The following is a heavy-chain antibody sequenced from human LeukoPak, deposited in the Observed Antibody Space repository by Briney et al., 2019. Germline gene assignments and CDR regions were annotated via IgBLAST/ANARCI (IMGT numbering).Heavy chain of an antibody. Sequence: GASVKVSCKASGYTFTGYYIHWVRQAPGQELEWMGIINPSVGTTTYAQKFQGRVSMTRDMSTNTVYMELSSLRSEDTAVYYCARDKFYYGSGSYSGYYMDVWGKGTTVAVSS. CDR3: ARDKFYYGSGSYSGYYMDV. D-gene: IGHD3-10*01. V-gene: IGHV1-46*01. CDR2: INPSVGTT. J-gene: IGHJ6*03. CDR1: GYTFTGYY.